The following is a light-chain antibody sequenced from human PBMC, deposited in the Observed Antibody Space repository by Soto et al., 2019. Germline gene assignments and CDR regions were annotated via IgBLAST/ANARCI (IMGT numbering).Light chain of an antibody. CDR3: HQYYNTPPFT. J-gene: IGKJ2*01. CDR1: QNVLYKSNNENY. V-gene: IGKV4-1*01. CDR2: WAS. Sequence: DIVMTQSPDSLAVSLGERATINCKSSQNVLYKSNNENYLAWFQQKPGQPPKLLIYWASTRKSGVPDRFTGGGSGSDFSLTISRLQAEDVAVSYCHQYYNTPPFTFGQGTKLEI.